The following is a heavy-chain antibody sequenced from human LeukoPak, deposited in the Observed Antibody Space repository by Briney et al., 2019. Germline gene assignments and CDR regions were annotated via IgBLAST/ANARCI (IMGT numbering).Heavy chain of an antibody. CDR2: ISGSGGST. D-gene: IGHD5-12*01. CDR3: AKEYSGYDLGTGFDY. V-gene: IGHV3-23*01. J-gene: IGHJ4*02. CDR1: GFTFSSYA. Sequence: GGSLRLSCAASGFTFSSYAMSWVRQVPGKGLEWVSAISGSGGSTYYADSVKGRFTISRDNSKNTLYLQMNSLRAEDTAVYYCAKEYSGYDLGTGFDYWGQGTLVTVSS.